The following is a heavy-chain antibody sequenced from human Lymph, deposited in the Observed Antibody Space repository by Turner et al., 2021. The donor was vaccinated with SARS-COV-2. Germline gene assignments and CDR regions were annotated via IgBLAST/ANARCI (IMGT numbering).Heavy chain of an antibody. V-gene: IGHV3-21*01. J-gene: IGHJ4*02. CDR1: GFTFSTYS. D-gene: IGHD4-17*01. CDR2: MSSSSSYI. CDR3: ARDIPTTADYFDY. Sequence: EVQLVESGGGLVQPGGSLRLSCAASGFTFSTYSMNWVRQAPGKGLEWISSMSSSSSYIYYADSVKGRFTISRDDAKNSLYLQMNSLRAEDTAVYYCARDIPTTADYFDYWGQGTLVTVSS.